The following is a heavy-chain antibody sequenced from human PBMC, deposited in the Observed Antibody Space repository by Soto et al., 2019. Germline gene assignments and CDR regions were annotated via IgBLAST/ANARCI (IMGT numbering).Heavy chain of an antibody. CDR3: ARGPYYYDSSGYWGY. CDR2: ISSSSSTI. V-gene: IGHV3-48*02. J-gene: IGHJ4*02. D-gene: IGHD3-22*01. Sequence: GGSLRLSCAASGFTFSSYSMNWVCQAPGKGLEWVSYISSSSSTIYYADSVKGRFTISRDNAKNSLYLQMNSLRDEYTAVYYCARGPYYYDSSGYWGYWGQGTLVTVSS. CDR1: GFTFSSYS.